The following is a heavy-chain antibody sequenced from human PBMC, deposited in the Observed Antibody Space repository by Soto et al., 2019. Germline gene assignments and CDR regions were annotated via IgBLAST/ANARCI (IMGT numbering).Heavy chain of an antibody. J-gene: IGHJ6*02. CDR1: RFTFSDYY. CDR3: ARDQGHSISSTYGMDV. Sequence: QVQLVESVGGLVKPGGSLRLSCAASRFTFSDYYMSWIRQAPGKGLEWVAYISTRSSYTNYADSVRGRFTISRDNAKNSVYLQMNSLRAEDTAVYFCARDQGHSISSTYGMDVWGQGTTVTGSS. V-gene: IGHV3-11*06. CDR2: ISTRSSYT. D-gene: IGHD6-6*01.